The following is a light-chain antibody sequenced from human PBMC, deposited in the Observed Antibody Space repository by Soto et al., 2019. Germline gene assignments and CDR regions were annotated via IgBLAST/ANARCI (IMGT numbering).Light chain of an antibody. CDR3: LQHRSYPLT. V-gene: IGKV1-9*01. CDR1: QGISSF. J-gene: IGKJ4*01. CDR2: VAS. Sequence: IRLTQFPSSLSASVGDSVTITCRATQGISSFLAWYQQKPGKAPKLLIYVASSLQSGAPSRFSGSGSGADFTLPFSSLQPEDFATYYCLQHRSYPLTFGGGTKVEIK.